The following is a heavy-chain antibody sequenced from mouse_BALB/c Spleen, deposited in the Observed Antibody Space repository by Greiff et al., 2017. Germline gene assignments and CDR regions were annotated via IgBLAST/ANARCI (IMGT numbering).Heavy chain of an antibody. V-gene: IGHV1-4*01. CDR2: INPSSGYT. CDR1: GYTFTSYT. J-gene: IGHJ2*01. Sequence: QVQLQQSGAELARPGASVKMSCKASGYTFTSYTMHWVKQRPGQGLEWIGYINPSSGYTNYNQKFKDKATLTADKSSSTVFMQLSSLTSDDSAVYFCARRDYYGSNYDYLDYWGQGTTLTVSS. CDR3: ARRDYYGSNYDYLDY. D-gene: IGHD1-1*01.